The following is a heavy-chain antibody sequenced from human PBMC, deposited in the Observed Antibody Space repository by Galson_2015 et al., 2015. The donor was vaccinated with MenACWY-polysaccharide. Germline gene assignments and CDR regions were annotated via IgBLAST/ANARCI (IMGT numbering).Heavy chain of an antibody. CDR2: MSYDGSNK. CDR3: AKGAADSDY. D-gene: IGHD2-15*01. V-gene: IGHV3-30*18. Sequence: SLRLSCAASGFNFRSYGMHWVRQAPGKGLGWVAVMSYDGSNKYYIDSVKGRFTISKDTSKNTLYLQMDSLRIEDTAMYYCAKGAADSDYWGQGTLVTVSS. J-gene: IGHJ4*02. CDR1: GFNFRSYG.